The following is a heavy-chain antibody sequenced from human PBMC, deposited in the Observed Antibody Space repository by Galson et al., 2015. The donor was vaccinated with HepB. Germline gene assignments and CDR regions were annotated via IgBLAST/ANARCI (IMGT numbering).Heavy chain of an antibody. CDR2: ISGSGGNT. Sequence: SLRLSCAASGFTFSSYAMRWVRQAPGKGLEWVSAISGSGGNTYYADSVKGRFTISRDNSKNTLYLQMNSLRAEDTAVYYCAKDLPFGVVVPAATFDNWGQGTLVTVSS. D-gene: IGHD2-2*01. CDR3: AKDLPFGVVVPAATFDN. J-gene: IGHJ4*02. V-gene: IGHV3-23*01. CDR1: GFTFSSYA.